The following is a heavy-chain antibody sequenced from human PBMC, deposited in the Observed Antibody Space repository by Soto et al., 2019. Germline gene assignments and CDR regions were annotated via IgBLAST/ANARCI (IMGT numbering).Heavy chain of an antibody. D-gene: IGHD5-12*01. CDR3: ARLNSDYAVDY. Sequence: GASVKVSCKPSGYTFTSYGFSWVRQAPGQRPEWMGWISTWRDDYRDAQKFQDRLTMTKDTSTSTAYLELRSLRSDDTAVYYCARLNSDYAVDYWGQGTLVTVSS. CDR1: GYTFTSYG. J-gene: IGHJ4*02. V-gene: IGHV1-18*04. CDR2: ISTWRDDY.